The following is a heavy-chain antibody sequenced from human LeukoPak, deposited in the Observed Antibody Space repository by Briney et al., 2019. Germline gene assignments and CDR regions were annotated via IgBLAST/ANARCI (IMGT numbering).Heavy chain of an antibody. D-gene: IGHD4-17*01. CDR3: SREGDYGDYGRLWYFDL. CDR2: INPNSGGT. V-gene: IGHV1-2*02. CDR1: GYTLTGYF. J-gene: IGHJ2*01. Sequence: GASVKVSCKTSGYTLTGYFMHWVRQAPGQGLEWMGWINPNSGGTNYAQKFQGRVTMTRDTSISTAYMELTRLRSDDTAMYYCSREGDYGDYGRLWYFDLWGRGTLVTVSS.